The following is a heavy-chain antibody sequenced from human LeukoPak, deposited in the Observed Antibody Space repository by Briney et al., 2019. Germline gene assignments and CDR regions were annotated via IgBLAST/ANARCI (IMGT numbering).Heavy chain of an antibody. V-gene: IGHV4-59*01. CDR3: ARETYSGSYYGYYYYYGMDV. D-gene: IGHD1-26*01. Sequence: PSETLSLTCTVSGGSISSYYWSWIRQPPGKGLEWIGYICYSGGTNYNPSLKSRVTISVDTSKNQFSLKLSSVTAADTAVYYCARETYSGSYYGYYYYYGMDVWGQGTTVTVSS. CDR2: ICYSGGT. J-gene: IGHJ6*02. CDR1: GGSISSYY.